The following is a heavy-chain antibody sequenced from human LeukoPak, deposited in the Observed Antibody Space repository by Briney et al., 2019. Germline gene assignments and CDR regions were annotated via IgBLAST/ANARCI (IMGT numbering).Heavy chain of an antibody. CDR3: ARGPTTYYYDSGGYSPIDY. J-gene: IGHJ4*02. CDR1: GYTFTGYY. Sequence: GASVKVSCKASGYTFTGYYMHWVRQAPGQGLEWMGWINPNSGGTNYAQKFQGRVTMTRDTSISTAYMELSRLRSDDTAVYYCARGPTTYYYDSGGYSPIDYWGQGTLVTVSS. CDR2: INPNSGGT. V-gene: IGHV1-2*02. D-gene: IGHD3-22*01.